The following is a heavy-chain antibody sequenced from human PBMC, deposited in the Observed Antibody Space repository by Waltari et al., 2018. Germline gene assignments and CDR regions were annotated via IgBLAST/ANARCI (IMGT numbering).Heavy chain of an antibody. CDR2: ITGNGEST. CDR3: AKDRHSSLSYYYYYMDD. J-gene: IGHJ6*03. CDR1: GFTFSSYA. Sequence: EVQLVESGGGLVHPGGSRRLSCVASGFTFSSYALYWVRQGPGKGLEWVSVITGNGESTEYADSVKGRFTISRDKSRNTLHLQMNSLRVEDTAVYYCAKDRHSSLSYYYYYMDDWGNGTAVTVSS. V-gene: IGHV3-23*04.